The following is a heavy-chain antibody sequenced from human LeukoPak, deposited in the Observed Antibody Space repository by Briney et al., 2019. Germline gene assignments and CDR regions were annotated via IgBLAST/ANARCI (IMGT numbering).Heavy chain of an antibody. CDR3: AKVNGNDYYGSAYDY. CDR1: GFTFSSYA. D-gene: IGHD3-10*01. CDR2: ISWNSGSI. J-gene: IGHJ4*02. Sequence: PGGSLRLSCAASGFTFSSYAMSWVRQAPGKGLEWVSGISWNSGSIGYADSVKGRFTISRDNAKNSLYLQMNSLRAEDTALYYCAKVNGNDYYGSAYDYWGQGTLVTVSS. V-gene: IGHV3-9*01.